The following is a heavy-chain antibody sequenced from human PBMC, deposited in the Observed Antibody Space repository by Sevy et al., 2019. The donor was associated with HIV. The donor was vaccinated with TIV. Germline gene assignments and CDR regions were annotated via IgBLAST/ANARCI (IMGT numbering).Heavy chain of an antibody. J-gene: IGHJ6*02. CDR2: ISSSGSTI. CDR1: GFTFSDYY. V-gene: IGHV3-11*01. D-gene: IGHD3-3*01. CDR3: ARGRSGFWSGYGYYYYGMDV. Sequence: GGSLRLSCAASGFTFSDYYMSWIRQAPGKGLEWVSYISSSGSTIYYADSVKGRFTISRDNAKNSLYLQMNSLRAEDTAVYYCARGRSGFWSGYGYYYYGMDVWGQGTTVTVSS.